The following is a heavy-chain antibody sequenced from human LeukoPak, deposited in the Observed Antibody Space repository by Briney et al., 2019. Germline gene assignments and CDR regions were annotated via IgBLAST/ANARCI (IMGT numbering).Heavy chain of an antibody. CDR2: ISHDGSNK. CDR1: GINFRSYG. J-gene: IGHJ4*02. D-gene: IGHD5-18*01. V-gene: IGHV3-30*03. Sequence: PGGSLRLSCAGSGINFRSYGMHWVRQAPGKGLEWVAVISHDGSNKHYADSVKGRFTISRDNSKSTLYLQMNSLRAEDTAVYYCARGARGYNYGYDELDYWGQGTLVTVSS. CDR3: ARGARGYNYGYDELDY.